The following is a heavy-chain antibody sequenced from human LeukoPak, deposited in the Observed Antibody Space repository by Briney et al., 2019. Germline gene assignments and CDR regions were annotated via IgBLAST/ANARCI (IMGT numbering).Heavy chain of an antibody. J-gene: IGHJ6*02. CDR1: GGTFSSYA. Sequence: GASVKVSCKASGGTFSSYAISWVRQAPGQGLEWMGWITVYNGNTNYAPKLQGRVTMTTDTSTSTAYMELKSLRSDDTAIYYCARDRFYDTGSHPEGGGMDVWGQGTTVSVSS. CDR3: ARDRFYDTGSHPEGGGMDV. V-gene: IGHV1-18*01. CDR2: ITVYNGNT. D-gene: IGHD3-10*01.